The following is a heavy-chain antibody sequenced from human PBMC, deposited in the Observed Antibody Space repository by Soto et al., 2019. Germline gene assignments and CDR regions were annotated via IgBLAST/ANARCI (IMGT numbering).Heavy chain of an antibody. Sequence: QLHLQESGPGLVKPSETQSLTCTVSGGSISSNSYYWAWIRQPPGKGLEWIGSGYHGGNTYYNPSHKSRVTISVDTSTNQFSLKLNSVTAADTAVYYCARHLSGYGYLYFEYWGQGILVTVSS. J-gene: IGHJ4*02. CDR3: ARHLSGYGYLYFEY. CDR2: GYHGGNT. V-gene: IGHV4-39*01. D-gene: IGHD5-18*01. CDR1: GGSISSNSYY.